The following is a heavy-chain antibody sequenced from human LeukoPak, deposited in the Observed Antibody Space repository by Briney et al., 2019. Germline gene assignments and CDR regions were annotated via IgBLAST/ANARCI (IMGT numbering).Heavy chain of an antibody. J-gene: IGHJ6*03. V-gene: IGHV4-4*07. CDR3: ARESGNYYYYYYMDV. D-gene: IGHD3-10*01. Sequence: ASETLSLTCTVSGGSISSYYWSWIRQPAGKGLEWIGRIYTSGSTNYNPSLKSRVTISVDTSKNQFSLKLSSVTAADTAVYYCARESGNYYYYYYMDVWGKGTTVTVSS. CDR1: GGSISSYY. CDR2: IYTSGST.